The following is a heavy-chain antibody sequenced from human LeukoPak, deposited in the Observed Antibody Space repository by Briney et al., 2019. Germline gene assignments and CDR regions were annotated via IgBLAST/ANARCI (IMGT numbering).Heavy chain of an antibody. V-gene: IGHV1-69*05. CDR3: ARDRAPSTVGASEMDY. CDR1: GGTFSSYA. J-gene: IGHJ4*02. Sequence: GASVKVSCKASGGTFSSYAISWVRQAPGQGLEWMGGIIPIFGTANYAQKFEGRVTITTEESTSTAYMELSSLRSEDTAVYYCARDRAPSTVGASEMDYWGQGTLVTVSS. CDR2: IIPIFGTA. D-gene: IGHD1-26*01.